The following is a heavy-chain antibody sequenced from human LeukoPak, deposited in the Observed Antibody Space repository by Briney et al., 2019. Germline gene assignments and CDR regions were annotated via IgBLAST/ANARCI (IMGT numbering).Heavy chain of an antibody. CDR2: ISSSGSTI. CDR1: GFTFSDYY. J-gene: IGHJ5*02. V-gene: IGHV3-11*01. CDR3: AKVRFGELLLNWFDP. Sequence: TGGSLRLSCAASGFTFSDYYMSWIRQAPGKGLEWVSYISSSGSTIYYADSVKGRFTISRDNAKNSLYLQMNSLRAEDTAVYYCAKVRFGELLLNWFDPWGQGTLVTVSS. D-gene: IGHD3-10*01.